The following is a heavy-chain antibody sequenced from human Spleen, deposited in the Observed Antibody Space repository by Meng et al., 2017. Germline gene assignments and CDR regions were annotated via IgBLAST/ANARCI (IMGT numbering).Heavy chain of an antibody. Sequence: GESLKISCVASGFTFSSYEMNWVRQAPGKGLEWVSYISSGSSVSTIYYADSVKGRFTISRDNAKNSLYLQMDSLRAEDTAVYYCARGGAGDYVWGSYRYTGYYGMDVWGQGTTVTVSS. J-gene: IGHJ6*02. D-gene: IGHD3-16*02. CDR2: ISSGSSVSTI. CDR3: ARGGAGDYVWGSYRYTGYYGMDV. CDR1: GFTFSSYE. V-gene: IGHV3-48*03.